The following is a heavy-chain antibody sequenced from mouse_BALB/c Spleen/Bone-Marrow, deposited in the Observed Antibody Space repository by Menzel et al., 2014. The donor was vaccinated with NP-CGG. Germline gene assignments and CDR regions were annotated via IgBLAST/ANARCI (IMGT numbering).Heavy chain of an antibody. V-gene: IGHV1-59*01. Sequence: LVESGPDLVRPGSSVKTSCKASDYTFTTYWMHWVKQRPGQGLEWIGMIDPSTSETRLNQKFKDKATLIVDKSSNTAYMQLSSLTSEDSAVYYCARRTLAMDYWGQGTSVTVSS. CDR3: ARRTLAMDY. CDR1: DYTFTTYW. CDR2: IDPSTSET. J-gene: IGHJ4*01.